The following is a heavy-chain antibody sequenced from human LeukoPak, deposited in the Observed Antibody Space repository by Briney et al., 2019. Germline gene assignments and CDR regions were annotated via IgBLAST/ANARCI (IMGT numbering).Heavy chain of an antibody. CDR1: GFTFDDYA. CDR2: ISWNSGSI. J-gene: IGHJ3*02. Sequence: GGSLRLSCAASGFTFDDYAMHWVRQAPGKGLEWVSGISWNSGSIGYADSVKGRFTISRDISKSTLYLQMNSLRAEDTAVYYCARDLSVGALDICGQGTMVTVSS. V-gene: IGHV3-9*01. CDR3: ARDLSVGALDI. D-gene: IGHD1-26*01.